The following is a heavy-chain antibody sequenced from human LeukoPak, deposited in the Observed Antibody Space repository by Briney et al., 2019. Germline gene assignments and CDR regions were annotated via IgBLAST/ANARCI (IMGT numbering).Heavy chain of an antibody. J-gene: IGHJ4*02. Sequence: GESLKISCKGSGYSFTSYWIGWVRQMPGKGLEWMGIIYPGDSDTRYSPSSQGQVPIPSAKSIRTASLQWSSLKASDTARYYCARLGGYDTFDYWGQGTLVTVSS. D-gene: IGHD5-12*01. V-gene: IGHV5-51*01. CDR1: GYSFTSYW. CDR3: ARLGGYDTFDY. CDR2: IYPGDSDT.